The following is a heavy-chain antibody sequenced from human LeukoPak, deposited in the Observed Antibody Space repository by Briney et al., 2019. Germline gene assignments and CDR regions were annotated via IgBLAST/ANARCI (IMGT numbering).Heavy chain of an antibody. D-gene: IGHD2-2*01. CDR1: GGSISSSSYY. CDR3: ARYGEKDIVVVPAAMPVGWFDP. Sequence: SETLSLTCTVSGGSISSSSYYWGWIRQPPGKGLEWIGSIYYSGSTYYNPSLKSRVTISVVTSKNQFSLKLSSVTAADTAVYYCARYGEKDIVVVPAAMPVGWFDPWGQGALVTVSS. J-gene: IGHJ5*02. CDR2: IYYSGST. V-gene: IGHV4-39*07.